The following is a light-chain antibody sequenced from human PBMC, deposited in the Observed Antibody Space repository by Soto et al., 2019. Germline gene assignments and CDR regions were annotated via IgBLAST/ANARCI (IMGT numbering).Light chain of an antibody. CDR1: QSISSW. CDR2: KAS. V-gene: IGKV1-5*03. Sequence: DIQMTQSPSTLSASVGDRVTITCRASQSISSWLAWYQQKPGKAPKLPIYKASSLESGVPSRFSGSGSGTEFTLTISSLQPDDFATYYCQQYNSYPPYTFGQGTKVDIK. J-gene: IGKJ2*01. CDR3: QQYNSYPPYT.